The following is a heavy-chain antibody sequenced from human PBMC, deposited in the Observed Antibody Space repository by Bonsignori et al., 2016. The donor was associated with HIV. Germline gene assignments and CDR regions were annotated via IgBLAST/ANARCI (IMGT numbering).Heavy chain of an antibody. CDR2: IIPIFGTA. J-gene: IGHJ4*02. D-gene: IGHD1-14*01. V-gene: IGHV1-69*01. CDR3: ARDPEGYFDY. Sequence: WVRQAPGQGLEWMGGIIPIFGTANYAQKFQGRVTITADESTSTAYMELNSLRSEDTAVYYCARDPEGYFDYWGQGTLVTVSS.